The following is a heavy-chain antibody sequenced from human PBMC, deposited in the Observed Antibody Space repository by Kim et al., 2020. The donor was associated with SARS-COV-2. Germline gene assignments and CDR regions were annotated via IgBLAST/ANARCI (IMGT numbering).Heavy chain of an antibody. CDR3: ARSGGIAAAYWYYYGLDV. V-gene: IGHV3-30*04. CDR2: ISYDGSSE. J-gene: IGHJ6*01. D-gene: IGHD6-13*01. Sequence: GGSLRLSCAASGFIFSTYAMHWVRQAPGKGLEWVAVISYDGSSEYYVDSVKGRFTISRDNSKNTLYLQMNSLRPEDTAVYYCARSGGIAAAYWYYYGLDV. CDR1: GFIFSTYA.